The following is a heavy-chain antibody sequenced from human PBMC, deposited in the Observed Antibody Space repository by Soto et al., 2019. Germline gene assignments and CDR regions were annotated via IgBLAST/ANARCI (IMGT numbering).Heavy chain of an antibody. Sequence: QVQLQESGPGLVKPSETLSLTCTVSGGSISSYYWSWIRQPPGKGLEWIGYIYYSGSTNYNPSLKSRVTISVDTSKNQFSLKLSSVTAADTAVYYCARDMADYGDDEGVGWFDPWGQGTLVTVSS. D-gene: IGHD4-17*01. CDR1: GGSISSYY. J-gene: IGHJ5*02. CDR3: ARDMADYGDDEGVGWFDP. V-gene: IGHV4-59*01. CDR2: IYYSGST.